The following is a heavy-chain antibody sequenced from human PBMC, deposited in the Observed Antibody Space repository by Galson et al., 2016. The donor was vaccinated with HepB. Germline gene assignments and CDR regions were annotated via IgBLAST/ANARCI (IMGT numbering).Heavy chain of an antibody. D-gene: IGHD3-3*01. CDR1: GFFFSGRA. J-gene: IGHJ6*02. V-gene: IGHV3-21*01. Sequence: SLRLSCATSGFFFSGRAMSWVRQAPGKGLEWLSSITSRSYIYYADSLKGRFTISRDNAKNSLYLQMNSLRAEDTAVYYCARDRYDFWSGYSSYYGMDIWGQGTTVTVSS. CDR3: ARDRYDFWSGYSSYYGMDI. CDR2: ITSRSYI.